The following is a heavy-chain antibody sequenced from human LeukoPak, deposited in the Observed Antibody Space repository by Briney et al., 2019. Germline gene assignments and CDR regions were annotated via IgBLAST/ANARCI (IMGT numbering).Heavy chain of an antibody. CDR2: INPNSCGT. CDR1: GYTFTGYY. J-gene: IGHJ4*02. Sequence: GASVKVSYKASGYTFTGYYMHWVLQAPGQRVEWMGWINPNSCGTNYAQNIQGRVTMTRDTSISTTYMELSRLRSEETAVYYCARDSSSSSYYFDFWGQGTLVTVSS. CDR3: ARDSSSSSYYFDF. V-gene: IGHV1-2*02. D-gene: IGHD6-13*01.